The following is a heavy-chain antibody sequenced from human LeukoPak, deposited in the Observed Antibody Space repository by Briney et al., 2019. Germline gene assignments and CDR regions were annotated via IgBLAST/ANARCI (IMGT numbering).Heavy chain of an antibody. CDR2: ISPYNGKT. CDR1: GYSFNTFG. Sequence: ASVKVSCTTSGYSFNTFGLTWVRQAPGQGLEWLGWISPYNGKTNYAPKVQGRVTLTTDTSARTAYMELRSLRSDDTAVYYYARDVGVSGLLLDFDYWGQGTLVTVSS. J-gene: IGHJ4*02. V-gene: IGHV1-18*01. D-gene: IGHD2-21*01. CDR3: ARDVGVSGLLLDFDY.